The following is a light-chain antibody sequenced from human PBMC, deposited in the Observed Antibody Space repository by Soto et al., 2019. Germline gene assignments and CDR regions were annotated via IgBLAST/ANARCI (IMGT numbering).Light chain of an antibody. V-gene: IGLV7-46*01. CDR3: LLSYSGADVV. CDR2: DTS. CDR1: TGAVTSGHY. J-gene: IGLJ2*01. Sequence: QSVVTKEPSLTVSPGGTVTLTCGSSTGAVTSGHYPYWFQQKPGQAPRTLIYDTSNKHSWTPARFSGSLLGGKAALTLSGAQPEDEAEYYCLLSYSGADVVFGGGTKVTVL.